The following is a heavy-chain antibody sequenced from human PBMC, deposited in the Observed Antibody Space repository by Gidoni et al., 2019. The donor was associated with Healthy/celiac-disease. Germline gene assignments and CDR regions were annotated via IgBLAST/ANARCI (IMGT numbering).Heavy chain of an antibody. V-gene: IGHV4-59*01. D-gene: IGHD3-22*01. CDR2: IYYSGST. CDR1: GGSISSYY. Sequence: QVQLQESGPGLVKPSETLSLTCTVSGGSISSYYWSWIRQPPGKGLEWIGSIYYSGSTNYNPSLKSRVTISVDTAKNQFSLKLSSVTAADTAVYYCARNLISSGYYYDPRGGGYDYWGQGTLVTVSS. CDR3: ARNLISSGYYYDPRGGGYDY. J-gene: IGHJ4*02.